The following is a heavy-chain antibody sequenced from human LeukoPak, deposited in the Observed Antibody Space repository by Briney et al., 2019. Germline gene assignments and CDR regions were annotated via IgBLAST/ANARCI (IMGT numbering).Heavy chain of an antibody. CDR2: ISGSGGST. V-gene: IGHV3-23*01. J-gene: IGHJ4*02. D-gene: IGHD1-26*01. CDR3: AKDLRSGTYYNGDFDY. Sequence: SGGSLRLSCAASGFTFSSYGMSWVRQAPGKGLEWVSTISGSGGSTFYADSVKGRFAISRDNSKNTLYLQMNSLRAEDTAVYYCAKDLRSGTYYNGDFDYWGQGTLVTVSS. CDR1: GFTFSSYG.